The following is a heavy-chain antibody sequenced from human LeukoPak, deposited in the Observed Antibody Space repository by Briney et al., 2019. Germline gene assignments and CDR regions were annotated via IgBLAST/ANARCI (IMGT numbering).Heavy chain of an antibody. CDR1: GGTFSSYA. CDR2: IIPTFGTA. V-gene: IGHV1-69*06. Sequence: GASVKVSCKASGGTFSSYAISWVRQAPGQGLEWMGGIIPTFGTANYAQKFQGRVTITADRSTSTAYMELSSLRSEDTAVYYCARGLVSNFIYFSGQETLVTVSS. D-gene: IGHD4-11*01. J-gene: IGHJ4*02. CDR3: ARGLVSNFIYF.